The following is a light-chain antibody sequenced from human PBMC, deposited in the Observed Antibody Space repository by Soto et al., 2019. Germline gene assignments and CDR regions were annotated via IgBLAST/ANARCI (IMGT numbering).Light chain of an antibody. CDR3: QQYDSSPIT. J-gene: IGKJ5*01. V-gene: IGKV3-20*01. CDR2: GAS. CDR1: QSVSSSY. Sequence: EIVLTHSPGTLSLSPVERATLSFRSSQSVSSSYLAWYQQKPGQAPSLLIYGASRRATGIPDRFSGSGSGTDFTLTISRLEPEDFAVYYRQQYDSSPITFGQGTRLEIK.